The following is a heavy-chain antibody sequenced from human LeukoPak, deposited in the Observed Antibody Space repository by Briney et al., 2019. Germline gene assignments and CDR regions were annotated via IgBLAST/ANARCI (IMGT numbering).Heavy chain of an antibody. J-gene: IGHJ6*03. CDR1: GYTFTSYY. CDR2: INPSGGST. CDR3: AREGHPHYYYYYYMDV. Sequence: GASVKVSCKASGYTFTSYYMHWVRQAPGQGLEWMGIINPSGGSTSYAQKFQGRVTMTRDMSTSTVYMELSSLRSEDTAVYYCAREGHPHYYYYYYMDVWGKGTTVTVSS. V-gene: IGHV1-46*01.